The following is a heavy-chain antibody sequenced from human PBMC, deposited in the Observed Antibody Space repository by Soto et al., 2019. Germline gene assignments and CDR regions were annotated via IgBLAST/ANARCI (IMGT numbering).Heavy chain of an antibody. V-gene: IGHV3-15*01. CDR3: AKKESIAVRRAMDY. J-gene: IGHJ4*02. CDR1: GFTFSNAW. Sequence: PGGSLRLSCVASGFTFSNAWMSWVRQAPEKGLEWVGRIKSKTDGGTTEYAASVQGRVTISRDDSKNTLHLQMNSLKTEDTAVYYCAKKESIAVRRAMDYWCQGTLLTVSS. D-gene: IGHD3-10*01. CDR2: IKSKTDGGTT.